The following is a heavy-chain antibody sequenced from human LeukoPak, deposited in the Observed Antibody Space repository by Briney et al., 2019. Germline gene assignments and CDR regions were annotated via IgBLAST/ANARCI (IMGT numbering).Heavy chain of an antibody. CDR1: GFTFSSYS. D-gene: IGHD2-2*01. CDR2: ISSSSSYI. V-gene: IGHV3-21*01. J-gene: IGHJ4*02. CDR3: ATLYCSSTSCYDY. Sequence: GGSLRLSCAASGFTFSSYSMNWVRQAPGKGLEWVSSISSSSSYIYYADSVKGRFTISRGNAKNSLYLQMNSLRAEDTAVYYCATLYCSSTSCYDYWGQGTLVTVSS.